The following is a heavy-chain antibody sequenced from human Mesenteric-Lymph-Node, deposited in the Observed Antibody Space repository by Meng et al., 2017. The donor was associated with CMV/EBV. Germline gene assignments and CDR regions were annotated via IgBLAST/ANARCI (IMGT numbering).Heavy chain of an antibody. V-gene: IGHV4-59*06. Sequence: SETLSLTCSVSGGSISSYYWSWIRQHPGKGLEWIGFIFYTGTIYYNPSLKSRLNISVDTSKNQFSLNLNSVTAADTAVYYCARGLRAGDFDYWGQGILVTVSS. J-gene: IGHJ4*02. CDR3: ARGLRAGDFDY. CDR1: GGSISSYY. CDR2: IFYTGTI. D-gene: IGHD5-24*01.